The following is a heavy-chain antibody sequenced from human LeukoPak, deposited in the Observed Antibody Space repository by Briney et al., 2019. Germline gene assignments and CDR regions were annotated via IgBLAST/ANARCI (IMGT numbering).Heavy chain of an antibody. V-gene: IGHV4-31*03. D-gene: IGHD1-7*01. CDR1: GGPISRGAYY. CDR3: AREAWAGTLSGWFEP. J-gene: IGHJ5*02. Sequence: PSETLSLTCSVSGGPISRGAYYWSWIRQLPGKGLEWIGYIFSSGSTSYNPSLRSRVTVSFDTSKNQFFLNLSSVTAADTAIYYCAREAWAGTLSGWFEPWGQGTLVTVSS. CDR2: IFSSGST.